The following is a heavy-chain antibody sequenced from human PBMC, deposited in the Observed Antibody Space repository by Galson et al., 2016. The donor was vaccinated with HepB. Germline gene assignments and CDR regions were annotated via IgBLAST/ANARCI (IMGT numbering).Heavy chain of an antibody. CDR3: AKWGLVVVAATPYYYGMDV. CDR2: ISYDGSNK. J-gene: IGHJ6*02. Sequence: SLRLSCAASGFTFSSYGMHWVRQAPGKGLEWVAVISYDGSNKFYADSVKGRFTISRDNSKNMLYLQMNSLRAEDTAVYYCAKWGLVVVAATPYYYGMDVWGQGTPVTVS. D-gene: IGHD2-15*01. CDR1: GFTFSSYG. V-gene: IGHV3-30*18.